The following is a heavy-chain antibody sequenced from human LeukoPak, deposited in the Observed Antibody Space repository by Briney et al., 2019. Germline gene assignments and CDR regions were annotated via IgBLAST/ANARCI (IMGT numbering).Heavy chain of an antibody. D-gene: IGHD3-10*01. CDR3: ARSGVIGPYYFDY. J-gene: IGHJ4*02. V-gene: IGHV4-39*07. CDR1: GGSISSSSYY. Sequence: SETLSLTCTVSGGSISSSSYYWGWIRQPPGKGLEWIGSIYYSGSTYYNPSLKSRVTISVDTSKNQFSLKLRSVTAADTAVYYCARSGVIGPYYFDYWGQGTLVTVSS. CDR2: IYYSGST.